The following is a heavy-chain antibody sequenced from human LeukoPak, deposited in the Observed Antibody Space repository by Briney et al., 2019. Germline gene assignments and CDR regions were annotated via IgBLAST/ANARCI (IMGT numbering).Heavy chain of an antibody. CDR3: AIDRAAAGGFGM. CDR1: GFTFSSYA. V-gene: IGHV3-23*01. J-gene: IGHJ3*02. Sequence: GGSLRLSCAASGFTFSSYAMSWVRQAPGKGLEWVSIISGSGGSTSYADSVKGRFTISRDNSKNTLYLQMNSLRAEDTAVYYCAIDRAAAGGFGMWGQGTMVTVSS. D-gene: IGHD6-13*01. CDR2: ISGSGGST.